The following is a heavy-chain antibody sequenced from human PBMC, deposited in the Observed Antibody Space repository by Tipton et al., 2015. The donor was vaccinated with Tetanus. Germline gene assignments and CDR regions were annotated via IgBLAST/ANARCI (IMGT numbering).Heavy chain of an antibody. CDR2: VYNSGGT. CDR3: ARIYDFWSGYYSDH. Sequence: LRLSCTVSGGSISGGDYVWNWIRQPPGKGLEWIGSVYNSGGTYYNPSLKSRVTISVDTSKNQFSLKLSSVTAADTAVYYCARIYDFWSGYYSDHWGQGTLVTVSS. D-gene: IGHD3-3*01. V-gene: IGHV4-39*01. J-gene: IGHJ4*02. CDR1: GGSISGGDYV.